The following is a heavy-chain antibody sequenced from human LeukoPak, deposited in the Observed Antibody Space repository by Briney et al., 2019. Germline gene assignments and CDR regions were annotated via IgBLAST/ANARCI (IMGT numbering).Heavy chain of an antibody. J-gene: IGHJ4*02. CDR1: GFTFSNYG. Sequence: GGSLRLSCAASGFTFSNYGIHWVRQAPGKGLEWVAVISYDGTNKYYADSVKGRFAISRDNAKNTLYLQMNSLRAEDTAVYYCARGPTPSFYYGSGSYYSLDYWGQGTLVTVSS. D-gene: IGHD3-10*01. CDR2: ISYDGTNK. V-gene: IGHV3-30*03. CDR3: ARGPTPSFYYGSGSYYSLDY.